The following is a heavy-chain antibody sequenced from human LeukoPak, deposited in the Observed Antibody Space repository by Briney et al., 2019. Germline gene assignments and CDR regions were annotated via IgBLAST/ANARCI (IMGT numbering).Heavy chain of an antibody. CDR3: AREKALAFDY. Sequence: NPSGTLSLTCTVSGGSISSYYWSWIRQPAGKGLEWIGRIYTSGSTNYNPSLKSRVTMSVDTSKNQFSLKLSPVTAADTAVYYCAREKALAFDYWGQGTLVTVSS. D-gene: IGHD6-6*01. CDR1: GGSISSYY. CDR2: IYTSGST. J-gene: IGHJ4*02. V-gene: IGHV4-4*07.